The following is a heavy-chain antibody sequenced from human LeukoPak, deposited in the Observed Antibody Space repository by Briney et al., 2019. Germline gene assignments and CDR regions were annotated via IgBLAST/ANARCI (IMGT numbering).Heavy chain of an antibody. CDR3: ARDVWPYCGRPNCYLVSDP. V-gene: IGHV1-18*01. CDR2: ISAYNGNT. J-gene: IGHJ5*02. CDR1: GYTFTGYG. D-gene: IGHD2-2*01. Sequence: ASVKVSCKASGYTFTGYGISWVRQAPGQGLEWMGWISAYNGNTNYAQNLQGRVTMTTDTSTNTAYMELRSLRSDDTAVYYCARDVWPYCGRPNCYLVSDPWGQGTPVTVSS.